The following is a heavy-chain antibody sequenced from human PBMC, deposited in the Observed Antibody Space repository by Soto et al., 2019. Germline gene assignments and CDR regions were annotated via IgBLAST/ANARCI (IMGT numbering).Heavy chain of an antibody. CDR1: GYTFSPYW. V-gene: IGHV3-74*01. J-gene: IGHJ3*01. Sequence: EGQLVESGGGLVQPGGSLRLSCVGSGYTFSPYWMSWVRKAPGKGLEWVSRINSEGTFTPYADSVKGRFTISRDNAKNTLYLQMHSLRAEDTALYFCVRDRGYPDSFDVWGRGTMVTVSS. CDR2: INSEGTFT. CDR3: VRDRGYPDSFDV. D-gene: IGHD1-1*01.